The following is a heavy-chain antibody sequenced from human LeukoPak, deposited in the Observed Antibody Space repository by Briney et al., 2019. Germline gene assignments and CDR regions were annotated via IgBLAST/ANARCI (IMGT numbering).Heavy chain of an antibody. CDR1: GFTFSSYA. V-gene: IGHV3-30*04. J-gene: IGHJ4*02. CDR2: ISYDGSNK. Sequence: GGSLRLSCAAPGFTFSSYAMHWVRQAPGKGLEWVAVISYDGSNKYYADSVKGRFTISRDNSKNTLYLQMNSLRAEDTAVYYCARDRSLYYFDYWGQGTLVTVSS. CDR3: ARDRSLYYFDY.